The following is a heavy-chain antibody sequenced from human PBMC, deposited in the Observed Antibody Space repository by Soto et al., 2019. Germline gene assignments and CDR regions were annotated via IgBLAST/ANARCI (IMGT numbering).Heavy chain of an antibody. CDR3: ARGGYGPSGYN. Sequence: GGSLRLSCATSGFNFNNYAMSWVRQAPGERLEWVSFISSSGGTTYYADSVKGRFTISRDNAKSSLYLQMDRLRADDTAVYYCARGGYGPSGYNWGQGTMVTVSS. J-gene: IGHJ4*02. CDR2: ISSSGGTT. D-gene: IGHD3-22*01. CDR1: GFNFNNYA. V-gene: IGHV3-21*01.